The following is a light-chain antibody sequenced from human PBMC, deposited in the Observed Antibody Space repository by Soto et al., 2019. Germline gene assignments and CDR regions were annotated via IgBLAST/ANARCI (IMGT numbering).Light chain of an antibody. V-gene: IGKV3-15*01. CDR2: GAS. CDR3: QQYNIWPQT. Sequence: VMTQSPATLSVSPGERATLSCRASQNLRSSLAWYQQKPGQAPRLLIYGASTRATGIPARFSGSGSGTEFTLTISSMQSEDFALYFCQQYNIWPQTFGQGTKVGIK. CDR1: QNLRSS. J-gene: IGKJ1*01.